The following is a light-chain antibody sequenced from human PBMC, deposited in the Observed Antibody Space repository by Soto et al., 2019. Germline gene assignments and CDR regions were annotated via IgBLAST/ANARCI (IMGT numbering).Light chain of an antibody. J-gene: IGLJ2*01. V-gene: IGLV2-14*03. CDR2: DVT. CDR3: SSYTTNSTPL. Sequence: QSVLTQPASVSGSPGQSITISCTGTSSDVGAYNYVSWYQHHPGKAPKLMIYDVTTRPSGVSFRFSGSKSGNTASLTISGFQAEDEADFYCSSYTTNSTPLFGGGTKVTVL. CDR1: SSDVGAYNY.